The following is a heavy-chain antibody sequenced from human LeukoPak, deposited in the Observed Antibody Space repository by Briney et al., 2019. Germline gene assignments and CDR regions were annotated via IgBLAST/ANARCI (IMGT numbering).Heavy chain of an antibody. V-gene: IGHV4-39*01. D-gene: IGHD5-12*01. CDR3: ARRRKDSGYDDY. J-gene: IGHJ4*02. CDR2: IYYSGST. CDR1: GGSISSSSYY. Sequence: SETLSLTCTVSGGSISSSSYYWGWIRQPPGKGLEWIGSIYYSGSTYYNPSLKSRVTISVDTSKNQFSLKLSSVTAADTAVYYCARRRKDSGYDDYWGQGTLVTVSS.